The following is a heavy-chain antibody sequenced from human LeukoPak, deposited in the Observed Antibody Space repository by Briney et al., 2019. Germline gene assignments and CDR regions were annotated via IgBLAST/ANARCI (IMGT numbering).Heavy chain of an antibody. V-gene: IGHV1-2*02. D-gene: IGHD6-19*01. J-gene: IGHJ4*02. CDR3: ARQGVYSSGWYADY. CDR1: GYTFTGYY. CDR2: INPNSGGT. Sequence: ASVKVSCKASGYTFTGYYMHWVRQAPGQGLEWMGWINPNSGGTNYAQKFQGRVTMTRDTSISTAYMELSRLRSDDTAVYYCARQGVYSSGWYADYWGQGTLVTVSS.